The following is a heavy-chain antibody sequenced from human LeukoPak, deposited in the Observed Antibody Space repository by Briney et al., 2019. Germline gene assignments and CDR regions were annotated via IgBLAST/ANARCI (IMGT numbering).Heavy chain of an antibody. V-gene: IGHV3-23*01. J-gene: IGHJ4*02. CDR1: GFTFSHYA. CDR2: ISGSGGST. Sequence: AGGSLRLSCAASGFTFSHYAMSWVRQAPGKGLEWVSAISGSGGSTYYADSVKGRFTISRDNSKNSLYLQMNSLRAEDTAVYYCAKGQTGEGYFDYWGQGTLVTVSS. D-gene: IGHD7-27*01. CDR3: AKGQTGEGYFDY.